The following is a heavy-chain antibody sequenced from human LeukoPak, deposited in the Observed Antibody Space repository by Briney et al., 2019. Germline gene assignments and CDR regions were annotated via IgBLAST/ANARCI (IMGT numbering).Heavy chain of an antibody. CDR1: GGSISSYY. J-gene: IGHJ4*02. Sequence: PSETLSLTCTVSGGSISSYYWSWIRQPPGKGLEWIGYIYYSGSTYYNPSLKSRVTLSVDRSKNQFSLKLSSVTAADTAVYYCARTDSNYLDYWGQGTLVTVSS. CDR2: IYYSGST. CDR3: ARTDSNYLDY. V-gene: IGHV4-59*12. D-gene: IGHD4-11*01.